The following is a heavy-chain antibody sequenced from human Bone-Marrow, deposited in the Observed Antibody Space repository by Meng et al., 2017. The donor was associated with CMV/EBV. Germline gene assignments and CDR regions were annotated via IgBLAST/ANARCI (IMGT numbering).Heavy chain of an antibody. J-gene: IGHJ4*02. Sequence: GVSLMISCAPSGFSFSSNDIHWVGQTTGKGLEWVSAIGTAGDTYYPGSVKGRFTISRDNSKNTLYLQMNSLRAEDTAVYYCARDDREWELLSPCDYWGQGTLVTVSS. D-gene: IGHD1-26*01. CDR1: GFSFSSND. CDR2: IGTAGDT. CDR3: ARDDREWELLSPCDY. V-gene: IGHV3-13*01.